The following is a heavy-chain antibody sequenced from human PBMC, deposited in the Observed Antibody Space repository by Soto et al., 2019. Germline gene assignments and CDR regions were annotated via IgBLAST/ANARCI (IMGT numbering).Heavy chain of an antibody. V-gene: IGHV4-59*01. CDR3: ARGLEEWLVPFFDY. D-gene: IGHD6-19*01. CDR2: IYYSGST. J-gene: IGHJ4*02. CDR1: GGSISSYD. Sequence: LETQCLTCSVSGGSISSYDGSWIRQPPGKGLEWIGYIYYSGSTNYNPSLKSRVTISVDTSKNQFSLKLSSVTAADTAVYYCARGLEEWLVPFFDYWGQGTLVTVSS.